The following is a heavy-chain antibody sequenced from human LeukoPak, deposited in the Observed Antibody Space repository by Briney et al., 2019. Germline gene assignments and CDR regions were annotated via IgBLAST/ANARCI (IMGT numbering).Heavy chain of an antibody. CDR1: GFTFSNFW. V-gene: IGHV3-7*01. Sequence: GGSLRLSCAASGFTFSNFWMSWVRQAPGKGLEWVANIKQDASEKYYVDSVKGRFSISRDNAKNSLYLQMNSLRAEGTAVYYCARDSSSWYSYWGRGTLVTVSS. CDR3: ARDSSSWYSY. CDR2: IKQDASEK. J-gene: IGHJ4*02. D-gene: IGHD6-13*01.